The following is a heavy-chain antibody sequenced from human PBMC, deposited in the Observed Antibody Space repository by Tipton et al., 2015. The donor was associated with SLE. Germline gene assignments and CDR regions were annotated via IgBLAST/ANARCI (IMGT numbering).Heavy chain of an antibody. Sequence: QVQLVQSGSELKKPGASVSVSYKASGYSFTSYYIHWVRQAPGQGLEWMGIIHPSGGSASYAQEIQGRVTMTRDTSTSTVYMELSSLRSEDTAVYYCARGDYYYYYMDVWGKGTTVTVSS. J-gene: IGHJ6*03. CDR3: ARGDYYYYYMDV. V-gene: IGHV1-46*01. CDR1: GYSFTSYY. CDR2: IHPSGGSA.